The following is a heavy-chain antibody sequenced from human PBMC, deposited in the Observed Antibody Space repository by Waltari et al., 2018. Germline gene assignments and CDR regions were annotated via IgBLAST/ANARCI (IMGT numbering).Heavy chain of an antibody. D-gene: IGHD2-15*01. CDR2: INAGNGNT. V-gene: IGHV1-3*01. CDR1: GYTFTSYA. CDR3: ARDPDCSGGSCYPKYFQH. J-gene: IGHJ1*01. Sequence: QVQLVQSGAEVQKPGASVKVSCKASGYTFTSYAMHWVRQAPGQRLEWMGWINAGNGNTKYSQKFQGRVTITRDTSASTAYMELSSLRSEDTAVYYCARDPDCSGGSCYPKYFQHWGQGTLVTVSS.